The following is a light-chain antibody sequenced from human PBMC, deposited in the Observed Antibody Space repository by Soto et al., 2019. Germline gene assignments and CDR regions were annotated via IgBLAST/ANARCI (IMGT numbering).Light chain of an antibody. CDR2: DAS. Sequence: IQMTQSPSTLSASAGDTVTITCRASQSISTWLAWYQQKPGKAPKLLIFDASSLKTGVPSRFSGSGSGTEFTLTISSLQPDDFATYYCQQYDSYSWTLGQGTKVDIK. V-gene: IGKV1-5*01. J-gene: IGKJ1*01. CDR3: QQYDSYSWT. CDR1: QSISTW.